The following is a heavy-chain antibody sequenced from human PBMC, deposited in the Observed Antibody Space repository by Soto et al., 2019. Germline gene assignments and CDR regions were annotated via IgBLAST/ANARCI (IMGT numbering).Heavy chain of an antibody. CDR3: ARDLGALEQYGMDV. CDR2: ISSSSSTI. CDR1: GLTVSSSS. Sequence: SLGLGSAACGLTVSSSSMTWVRQAPGKGLEWVSYISSSSSTIYYADSVKGRFTISRDNAKNSLYLQMNSLRDEDTVVYYCARDLGALEQYGMDVWGKGTTVTVSS. J-gene: IGHJ6*04. V-gene: IGHV3-48*02. D-gene: IGHD3-16*01.